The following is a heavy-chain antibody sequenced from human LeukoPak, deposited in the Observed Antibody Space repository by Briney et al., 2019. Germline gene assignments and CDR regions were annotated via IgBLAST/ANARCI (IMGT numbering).Heavy chain of an antibody. Sequence: PSETLSLTCTVSGGSISSYYWSWIRQPPGKGLEWIGYIYYSGSTNYNPSLKSRATISVDTSKNQFSLRLSSVTAADTAVYYCARLQDGDYRRLGVNWFDPWGQGTLSPSPQ. D-gene: IGHD4-17*01. V-gene: IGHV4-59*01. J-gene: IGHJ5*02. CDR3: ARLQDGDYRRLGVNWFDP. CDR2: IYYSGST. CDR1: GGSISSYY.